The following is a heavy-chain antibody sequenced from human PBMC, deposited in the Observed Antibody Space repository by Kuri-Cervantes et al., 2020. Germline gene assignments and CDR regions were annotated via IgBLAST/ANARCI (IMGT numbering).Heavy chain of an antibody. J-gene: IGHJ4*02. CDR1: GFTVSSNY. CDR3: ARGSFGEFDY. V-gene: IGHV3-21*01. Sequence: GESLKISCAASGFTVSSNYMSWVRQAPGKGLEWVSSISSSSSYIYYADSVKGRFTISRDNAKNSLYLQMNSLRAEDTAVYYCARGSFGEFDYWGQGTLVTVSS. D-gene: IGHD3-10*01. CDR2: ISSSSSYI.